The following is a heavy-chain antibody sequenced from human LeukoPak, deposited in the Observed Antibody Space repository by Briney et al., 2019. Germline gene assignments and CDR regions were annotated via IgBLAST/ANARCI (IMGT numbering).Heavy chain of an antibody. CDR1: GGSISSTSYY. V-gene: IGHV4-39*07. CDR2: IYYTGTT. J-gene: IGHJ4*02. CDR3: ARGQRLPVFDF. D-gene: IGHD6-25*01. Sequence: PSETLSLTCNVSGGSISSTSYYWGWIRQPPGKGLEWLGNIYYTGTTYYNPSLKSRVTISVDTSKNQFSLKLSSVTAADTAVYYCARGQRLPVFDFWGQGTLVTVSS.